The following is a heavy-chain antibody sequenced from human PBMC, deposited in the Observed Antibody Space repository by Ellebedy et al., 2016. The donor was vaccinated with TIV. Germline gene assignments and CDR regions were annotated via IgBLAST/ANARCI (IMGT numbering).Heavy chain of an antibody. CDR1: GFTFRRFR. CDR3: AKPSDPNPGYSASWATYFDY. CDR2: ISSDGSKK. V-gene: IGHV3-30*18. D-gene: IGHD6-13*01. Sequence: GESLKISXTASGFTFRRFRRHWVRQAPGKGLEWVGFISSDGSKKHYADSVEGRFTISRDNSQNTVFVQMNSLRVEDTAVYYCAKPSDPNPGYSASWATYFDYWGQGTLVTVSS. J-gene: IGHJ4*02.